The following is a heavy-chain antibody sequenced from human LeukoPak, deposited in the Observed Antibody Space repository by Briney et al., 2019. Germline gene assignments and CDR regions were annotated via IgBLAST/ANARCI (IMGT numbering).Heavy chain of an antibody. J-gene: IGHJ4*02. D-gene: IGHD3-3*01. CDR2: IYYSGST. Sequence: SETLSLTCTVSGGSISSSSYYWGWIRQPPAKGLEWIGSIYYSGSTYYNPSLKSRVTISVDTSKNQFSLKLSSVTAADTAVYYCARGPPTYYDFWSGYSAGYYFDYWGQGTLVTVSS. CDR3: ARGPPTYYDFWSGYSAGYYFDY. CDR1: GGSISSSSYY. V-gene: IGHV4-39*07.